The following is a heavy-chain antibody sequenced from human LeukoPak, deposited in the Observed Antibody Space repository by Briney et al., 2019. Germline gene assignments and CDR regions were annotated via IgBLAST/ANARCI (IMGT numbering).Heavy chain of an antibody. D-gene: IGHD4-17*01. Sequence: QPGGSLRLSCAASGFTCSNYWMHWVRHAPGKGLVWVQRINRDGRSTSYADSVKGRFTISRDNAKNTVFLQMNSLRAEDTAVYYCALPLRDGDFYFDYWGQGALVTVSS. V-gene: IGHV3-74*01. CDR1: GFTCSNYW. CDR3: ALPLRDGDFYFDY. J-gene: IGHJ4*02. CDR2: INRDGRST.